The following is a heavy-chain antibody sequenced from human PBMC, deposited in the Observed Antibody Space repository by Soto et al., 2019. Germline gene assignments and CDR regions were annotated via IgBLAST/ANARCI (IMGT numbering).Heavy chain of an antibody. V-gene: IGHV1-69*01. CDR3: ARGGYSHYYYGMDV. CDR1: AGSLISYA. Sequence: VKVSCTASAGSLISYASIWVRQAPGQGLEWMGGIIPIFGTANYAQKFQGRVTITADESTSTAYMEPSSLRSEDTAVYYCARGGYSHYYYGMDVWGQGTTVTVSS. CDR2: IIPIFGTA. J-gene: IGHJ6*02. D-gene: IGHD1-1*01.